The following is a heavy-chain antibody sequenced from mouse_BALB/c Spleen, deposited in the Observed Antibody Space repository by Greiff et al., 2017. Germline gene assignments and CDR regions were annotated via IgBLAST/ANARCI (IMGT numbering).Heavy chain of an antibody. CDR1: GFTFSSFG. CDR2: ISSGSSTI. J-gene: IGHJ2*01. Sequence: EVMLVESGGGLVQPGGSRKLSCAASGFTFSSFGMHWVRQAPEKGLEWVAYISSGSSTIYYADTVKGRFTISRDNPKNTLFLQMTSLRSEDTAIYYCARRNGSYCDYWGQGTTLTVSS. D-gene: IGHD1-1*01. CDR3: ARRNGSYCDY. V-gene: IGHV5-17*02.